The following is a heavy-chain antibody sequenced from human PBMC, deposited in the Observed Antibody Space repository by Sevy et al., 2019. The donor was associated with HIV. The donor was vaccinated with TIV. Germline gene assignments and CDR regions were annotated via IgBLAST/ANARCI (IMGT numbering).Heavy chain of an antibody. CDR2: IYDSGSA. Sequence: SETLSLTCTVSGDSISNYYWSWIRQPAGKGLEWIGRIYDSGSATYNPSLESRVTMSADTTKNQLSLKLNSVTAADTVAYYCARDRVTIFGVTIDYYFDYWGQGTLVTVSS. CDR3: ARDRVTIFGVTIDYYFDY. J-gene: IGHJ4*02. D-gene: IGHD3-3*01. CDR1: GDSISNYY. V-gene: IGHV4-4*07.